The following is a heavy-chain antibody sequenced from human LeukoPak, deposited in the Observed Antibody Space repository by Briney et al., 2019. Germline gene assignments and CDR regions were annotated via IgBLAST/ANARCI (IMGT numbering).Heavy chain of an antibody. V-gene: IGHV4-59*01. CDR2: IYYSGST. CDR3: ARGFRYFDY. D-gene: IGHD3-3*01. Sequence: PSETLSLTCTVSGGSISSYYWSWIRQPPGKGLEWIGYIYYSGSTYYNPSLKSRVTISVDTSKNQFSLKLTSVTAADTAVYYCARGFRYFDYWGQRTLVTVSS. CDR1: GGSISSYY. J-gene: IGHJ4*02.